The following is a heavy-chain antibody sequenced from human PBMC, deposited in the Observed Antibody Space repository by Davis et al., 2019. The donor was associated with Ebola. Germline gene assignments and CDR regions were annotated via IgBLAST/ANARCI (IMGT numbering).Heavy chain of an antibody. V-gene: IGHV3-20*04. J-gene: IGHJ6*03. Sequence: GESLKISCAASGFTFDDYGMSWVRQAPGKGLEWVSGINWNGGSTGYADSVKGRFTISRDNAKNSLYLQMNSLRAEDTALYYCARVTYYYYNYMDVWGKGTTVTVSS. CDR3: ARVTYYYYNYMDV. CDR2: INWNGGST. CDR1: GFTFDDYG.